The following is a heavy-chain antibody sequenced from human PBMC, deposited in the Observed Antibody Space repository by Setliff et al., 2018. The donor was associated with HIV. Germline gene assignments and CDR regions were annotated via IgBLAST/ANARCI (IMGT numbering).Heavy chain of an antibody. V-gene: IGHV4-39*07. D-gene: IGHD3-22*01. CDR2: ISYSGNT. Sequence: PSETLSLTCNVSGGSISTNRDHWGWIRQPPGKGLEWIGSISYSGNTYYHPSLQSRVTISLDMSKNQFSLKVKSVTAADTAVYYCARDPHCFDRSGYYSYFYFDYWGQGMLVTVSS. CDR1: GGSISTNRDH. J-gene: IGHJ4*02. CDR3: ARDPHCFDRSGYYSYFYFDY.